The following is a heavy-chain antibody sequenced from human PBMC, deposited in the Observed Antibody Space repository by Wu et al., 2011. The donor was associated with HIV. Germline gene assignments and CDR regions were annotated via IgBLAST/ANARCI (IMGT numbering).Heavy chain of an antibody. D-gene: IGHD2-2*01. CDR2: INPNSGGT. V-gene: IGHV1-2*02. CDR1: GYTFTGYY. J-gene: IGHJ4*02. Sequence: QVQLVQSGAEVKKPGASVKVSCKASGYTFTGYYMHWVRQAPGQGLEWMGWINPNSGGTNYAQKFQGRVTMTRDTSISTAYMELSRLRSDDTAVYYCAREGGTYCSSTSCYHFDYWGQGTLVTVSS. CDR3: AREGGTYCSSTSCYHFDY.